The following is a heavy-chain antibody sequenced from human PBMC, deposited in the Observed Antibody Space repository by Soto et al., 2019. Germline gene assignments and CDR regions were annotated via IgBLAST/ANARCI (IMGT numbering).Heavy chain of an antibody. Sequence: ASVKVSCKASGYTFTSYGISWVRQASGQGLEWMGWISAYNGNTNYAQKLQGRVTMTTDTSTSTAYMELRSLRSDDTAVYYCARYIVVITPESWFDPWGQGTLVTVSS. CDR2: ISAYNGNT. CDR3: ARYIVVITPESWFDP. CDR1: GYTFTSYG. V-gene: IGHV1-18*01. J-gene: IGHJ5*02. D-gene: IGHD3-22*01.